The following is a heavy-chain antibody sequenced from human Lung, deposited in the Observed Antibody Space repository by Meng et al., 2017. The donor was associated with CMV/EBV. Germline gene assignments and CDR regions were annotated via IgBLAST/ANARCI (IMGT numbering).Heavy chain of an antibody. J-gene: IGHJ4*02. CDR3: ARVEVGITSGDY. Sequence: QAALVQCGGEVKKPGASVKVSCKASGYTFTNYGITWVRQAPGQGLEWMGWINAYNGDTNYAQTLQGRVTMTTDTSTSTAYMELRSLRSDDTAVYYCARVEVGITSGDYWGQGTLVTVSS. V-gene: IGHV1-18*01. D-gene: IGHD1-26*01. CDR2: INAYNGDT. CDR1: GYTFTNYG.